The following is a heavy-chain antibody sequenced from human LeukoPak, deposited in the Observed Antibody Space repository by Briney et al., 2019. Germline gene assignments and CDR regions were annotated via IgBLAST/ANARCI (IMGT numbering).Heavy chain of an antibody. J-gene: IGHJ4*02. CDR2: IIPILGIA. V-gene: IGHV1-69*04. CDR3: ARSKNLRIAVAGTPDY. Sequence: GASVKVSCKASGGTFSSYAISWVRQAPGQGLEWMGRIIPILGIANYAQKFQGRVTITADKSTSTAYMELSSLGSEDTAVYYCARSKNLRIAVAGTPDYWGQGTLVTVSS. D-gene: IGHD6-19*01. CDR1: GGTFSSYA.